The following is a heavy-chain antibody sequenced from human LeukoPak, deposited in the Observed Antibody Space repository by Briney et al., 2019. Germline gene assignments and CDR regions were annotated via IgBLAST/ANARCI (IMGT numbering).Heavy chain of an antibody. CDR3: ARLSPDGFDI. CDR2: RYHSGST. V-gene: IGHV4-4*02. CDR1: GGSITSSKW. D-gene: IGHD2/OR15-2a*01. J-gene: IGHJ3*02. Sequence: PSETLSLTCVVSGGSITSSKWWTWVRQPPGKGVELIWERYHSGSTNYNPSLKSRVTISVEKSKKQFSLKLSSVTAAVTAVYYCARLSPDGFDIGGQGTMVTVFS.